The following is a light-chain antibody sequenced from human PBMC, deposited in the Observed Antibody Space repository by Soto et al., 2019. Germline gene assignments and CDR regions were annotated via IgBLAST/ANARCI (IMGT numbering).Light chain of an antibody. Sequence: QSVLTQPPSASGTPGQRVTIYCSGSRSNIGSGYVYWYQQLPGTAPKLLIYRSNQRPSGVPDRVSGSRSGTSASLAISGLRSEDEADYYCAAWDDSLSGVVFGGGTKVTVL. CDR3: AAWDDSLSGVV. CDR2: RSN. V-gene: IGLV1-47*01. CDR1: RSNIGSGY. J-gene: IGLJ2*01.